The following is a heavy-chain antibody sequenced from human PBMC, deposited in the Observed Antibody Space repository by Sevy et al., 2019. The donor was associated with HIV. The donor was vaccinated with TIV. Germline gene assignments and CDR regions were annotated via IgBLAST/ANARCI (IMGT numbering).Heavy chain of an antibody. V-gene: IGHV5-51*01. D-gene: IGHD6-19*01. CDR1: GYSFTSYW. Sequence: GESLKISCKGSGYSFTSYWIGWVRQMPGKGLEWMGIIYPGDSDTRYSPSFQGQVTISADKSISTAYLQWSSLKASDTAMYYCARRVQWLVENEGYYYGMDVWGQGTTVTVSS. J-gene: IGHJ6*02. CDR2: IYPGDSDT. CDR3: ARRVQWLVENEGYYYGMDV.